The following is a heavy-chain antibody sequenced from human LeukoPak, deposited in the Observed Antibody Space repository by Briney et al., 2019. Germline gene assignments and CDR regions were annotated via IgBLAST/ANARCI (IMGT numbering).Heavy chain of an antibody. J-gene: IGHJ5*02. CDR2: IYPGDSDT. CDR1: GYSFTSYW. CDR3: ARSSSWWYNWFDP. V-gene: IGHV5-51*01. D-gene: IGHD6-13*01. Sequence: GESLQISCKGSGYSFTSYWIGWVRQMPGKGLEWMGIIYPGDSDTRYSPSFQGQVTISADKSISTAYLQWSSLKASDTAMYYCARSSSWWYNWFDPWGQGTLVTVSS.